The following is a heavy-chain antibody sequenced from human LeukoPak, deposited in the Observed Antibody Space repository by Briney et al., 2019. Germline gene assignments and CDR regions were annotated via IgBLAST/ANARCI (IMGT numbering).Heavy chain of an antibody. CDR3: ARAPPYSSSWYYYYGMDV. CDR1: GGSVSSGSYY. D-gene: IGHD6-13*01. Sequence: SETLSLTCTVSGGSVSSGSYYWSWIRQPPGKGLEWIGYIYYSGSTNYNPSLKSRVTISVDTSKNQFSLKLSSVTAADTAVYYCARAPPYSSSWYYYYGMDVWGQGTTVTVSS. J-gene: IGHJ6*02. CDR2: IYYSGST. V-gene: IGHV4-61*01.